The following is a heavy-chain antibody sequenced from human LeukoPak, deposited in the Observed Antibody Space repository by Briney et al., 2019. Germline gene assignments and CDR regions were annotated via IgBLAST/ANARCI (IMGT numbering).Heavy chain of an antibody. CDR3: AKDEVYGSGRPYYFDY. V-gene: IGHV3-23*01. D-gene: IGHD3-10*01. CDR2: ISGGGSST. Sequence: GGSLRLSCAASGFTFRSYAMSWVRQAPGKGLEWVSAISGGGSSTYYADSVKGRFTISRDNSKNTLYLQMNRLRAEETAAYYGAKDEVYGSGRPYYFDYWGQGTLVTVSS. J-gene: IGHJ4*02. CDR1: GFTFRSYA.